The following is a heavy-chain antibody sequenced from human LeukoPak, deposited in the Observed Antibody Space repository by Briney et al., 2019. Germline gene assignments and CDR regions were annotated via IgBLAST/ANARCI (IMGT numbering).Heavy chain of an antibody. CDR1: GGTFSSYT. CDR2: SIPILGIA. J-gene: IGHJ4*02. D-gene: IGHD2-2*02. CDR3: ARGPVPAAIRGCFDY. Sequence: SVKVSCKASGGTFSSYTISWVRQAPGQGLEWMGRSIPILGIANYAQKFQGRVTITADKSTSTAYMELSSLRSEDTAVYYCARGPVPAAIRGCFDYWGQGTLVTVSS. V-gene: IGHV1-69*02.